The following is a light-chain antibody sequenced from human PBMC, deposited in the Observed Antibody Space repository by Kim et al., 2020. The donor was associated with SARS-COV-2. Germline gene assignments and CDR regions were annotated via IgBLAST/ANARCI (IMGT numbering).Light chain of an antibody. V-gene: IGLV2-18*02. J-gene: IGLJ3*02. CDR1: SSDIGAYDR. CDR3: SSYTRYSTWV. Sequence: QSALTQPPSVSGSPGQSVTISCTGTSSDIGAYDRVSWYQQPPGTAPKLIIYEVNSRPSGVPDRFSGSKSGNTASLTISGLQAEDETDYYCSSYTRYSTWVFGGVTQLTVL. CDR2: EVN.